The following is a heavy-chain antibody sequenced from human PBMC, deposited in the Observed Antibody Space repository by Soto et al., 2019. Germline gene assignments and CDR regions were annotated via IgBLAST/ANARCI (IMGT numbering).Heavy chain of an antibody. Sequence: QVQMVQSGAAVKKPGSSVKVSCKASGGTFSSYAISWVRQAPGQWLEWMGGIIPIFGTANYAQKFQSRVKITADQSTSKAYMALSSLRSEDTAVYSCARGPGCSSTSCHNWFDPWGQGTLVTVSS. CDR1: GGTFSSYA. CDR2: IIPIFGTA. D-gene: IGHD2-2*01. J-gene: IGHJ5*02. V-gene: IGHV1-69*01. CDR3: ARGPGCSSTSCHNWFDP.